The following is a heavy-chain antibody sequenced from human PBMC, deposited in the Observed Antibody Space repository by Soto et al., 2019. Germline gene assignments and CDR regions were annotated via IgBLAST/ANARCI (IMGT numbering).Heavy chain of an antibody. CDR2: IQSDGSSP. D-gene: IGHD2-21*02. CDR1: GFTFNYYW. Sequence: EVQLVESGGGLVQPGGSLRLSCVASGFTFNYYWMHWVRQAPGKGLVWVSRIQSDGSSPDYVDSVKGRFTISRDNAKNTLYLQMNNLIAGDTAVYYCARGGDPDYWGQGTLVTVSS. CDR3: ARGGDPDY. V-gene: IGHV3-74*01. J-gene: IGHJ4*02.